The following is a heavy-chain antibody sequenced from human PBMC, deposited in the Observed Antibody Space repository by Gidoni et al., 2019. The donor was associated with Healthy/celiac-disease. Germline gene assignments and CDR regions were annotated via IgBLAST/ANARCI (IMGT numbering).Heavy chain of an antibody. Sequence: EVQLLESGRGLVQPGASLRLSCAASGFTFRSYALRWVRQSPGKGLGWVSAISGSGGRTSYADAVKGRFTSSRDNSKNTLYLQMNSLRAEDTAVYYCAKTQFTYYYDSSGFTDFDYWGQGTLVTVSS. J-gene: IGHJ4*02. CDR2: ISGSGGRT. D-gene: IGHD3-22*01. CDR3: AKTQFTYYYDSSGFTDFDY. V-gene: IGHV3-23*01. CDR1: GFTFRSYA.